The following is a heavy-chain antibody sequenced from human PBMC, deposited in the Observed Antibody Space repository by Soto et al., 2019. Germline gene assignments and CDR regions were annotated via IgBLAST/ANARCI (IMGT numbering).Heavy chain of an antibody. V-gene: IGHV3-33*01. D-gene: IGHD1-26*01. CDR2: IWYDGSNK. Sequence: QVQLGESGGGVGQPGWSLRLSCAASGFTFSTYGMHWVRQAPGKGLEWVAVIWYDGSNKYYADSVKGRFTISRDNSKNTLYLQMNSLRAEDTAVYHCARDGSGSTHQFDYWGQGTLVTVSS. CDR1: GFTFSTYG. J-gene: IGHJ4*02. CDR3: ARDGSGSTHQFDY.